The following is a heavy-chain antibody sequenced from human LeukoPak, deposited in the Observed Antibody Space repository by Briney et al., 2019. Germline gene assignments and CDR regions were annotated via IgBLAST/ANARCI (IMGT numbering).Heavy chain of an antibody. CDR2: INSDGNNT. J-gene: IGHJ4*02. CDR3: AREGGSYFVGGGY. D-gene: IGHD1-26*01. V-gene: IGHV3-74*01. CDR1: GFTFSSYW. Sequence: GGSLRLSXAASGFTFSSYWMHWVGQAPGKGLVWVSRINSDGNNTNYADSVKGRFTISRDNAKNTLYLQMNSLRAEDTAVYYSAREGGSYFVGGGYWGQGTLVTVSS.